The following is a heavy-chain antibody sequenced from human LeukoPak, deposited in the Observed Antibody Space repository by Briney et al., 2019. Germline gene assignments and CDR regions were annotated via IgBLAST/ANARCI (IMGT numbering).Heavy chain of an antibody. V-gene: IGHV3-7*03. CDR2: INKDGGEK. CDR3: VKDSPPRYSGSPPAY. CDR1: GFTFTSYW. J-gene: IGHJ4*02. D-gene: IGHD1-26*01. Sequence: GGSLRLSCAASGFTFTSYWMSWVRQAPGKGLEWVANINKDGGEKYYVDSVKGRFTISRDNAKNSLYLQMNSLRADDTAVYYCVKDSPPRYSGSPPAYWGQGTLVTVSS.